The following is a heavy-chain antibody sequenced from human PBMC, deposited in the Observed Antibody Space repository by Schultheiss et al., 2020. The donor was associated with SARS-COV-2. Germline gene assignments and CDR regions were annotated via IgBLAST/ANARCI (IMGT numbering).Heavy chain of an antibody. V-gene: IGHV4-59*12. D-gene: IGHD1-26*01. Sequence: SETLSLTCTVSGGSISNYYWSWIRQTAGKGLEWIGYIYYGGSTNYNPSLKSRVTISVDTSKNQFSLKLRSVTAADTAIYYCARDFSGSDFDSWGQGTLVTVSS. J-gene: IGHJ4*02. CDR1: GGSISNYY. CDR2: IYYGGST. CDR3: ARDFSGSDFDS.